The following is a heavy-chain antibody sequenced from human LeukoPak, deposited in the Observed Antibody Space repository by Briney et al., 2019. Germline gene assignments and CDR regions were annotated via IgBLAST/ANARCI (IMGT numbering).Heavy chain of an antibody. V-gene: IGHV4-39*01. CDR2: IYYSGST. CDR1: GGSISSSSYY. J-gene: IGHJ4*02. Sequence: SETLSLTCTASGGSISSSSYYWGWIRQPPGKGLEWIGSIYYSGSTYYNPSLKSRVTISVDTSKNQFSLKLSSVTAADTAVYYCARHAYYYDSSGYYTPTFDYWGQGTLVTVSS. D-gene: IGHD3-22*01. CDR3: ARHAYYYDSSGYYTPTFDY.